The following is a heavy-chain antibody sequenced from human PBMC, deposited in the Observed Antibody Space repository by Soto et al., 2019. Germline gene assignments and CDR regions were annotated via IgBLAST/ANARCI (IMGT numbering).Heavy chain of an antibody. Sequence: PSQTLSLTCAISGDSVSSNSAAWNWIRQSPSRGLEWLGRTYYRSKWYNDYAVSVKSRITINPDTSKSQFSLQLNSVTPEDTAVYYCARDRLLGSGYDLDAFDIWGQGTMVTVSS. CDR3: ARDRLLGSGYDLDAFDI. V-gene: IGHV6-1*01. CDR1: GDSVSSNSAA. CDR2: TYYRSKWYN. J-gene: IGHJ3*02. D-gene: IGHD5-12*01.